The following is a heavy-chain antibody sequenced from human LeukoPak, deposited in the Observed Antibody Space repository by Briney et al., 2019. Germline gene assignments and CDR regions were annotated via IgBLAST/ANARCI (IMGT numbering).Heavy chain of an antibody. V-gene: IGHV4-34*01. D-gene: IGHD6-25*01. CDR1: GGPFSHYY. CDR2: IHPSGST. J-gene: IGHJ4*02. Sequence: SETLSLTCAIYGGPFSHYYWSWIRQPPGKGLEWVGEIHPSGSTSFNPSLESRVSISKDTSKNQFSLKLTSVTAADTAVYYCSRGSDESKSGDYWGQGSLDTVSS. CDR3: SRGSDESKSGDY.